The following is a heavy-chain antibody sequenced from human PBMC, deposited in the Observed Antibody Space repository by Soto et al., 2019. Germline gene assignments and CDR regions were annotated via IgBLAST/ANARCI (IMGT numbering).Heavy chain of an antibody. Sequence: SETLSLTCAVYGGSFSGNYWSWIRQPPGKGLEWIGDINHSGITNYNPSLKSRVTISVDTSKNQFSLKVSSVTAADTAVYYCASRIYVYSYMDVWAKGTTVTVSS. CDR3: ASRIYVYSYMDV. CDR1: GGSFSGNY. D-gene: IGHD2-15*01. V-gene: IGHV4-34*01. CDR2: INHSGIT. J-gene: IGHJ6*03.